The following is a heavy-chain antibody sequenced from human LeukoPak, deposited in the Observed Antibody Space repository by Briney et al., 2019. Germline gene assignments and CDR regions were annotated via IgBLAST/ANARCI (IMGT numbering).Heavy chain of an antibody. D-gene: IGHD3-10*01. V-gene: IGHV1-8*01. CDR3: ARVALDGSGSYLY. J-gene: IGHJ4*02. CDR1: GYTFTSYD. Sequence: ASVKVSCKASGYTFTSYDINWVRQATGQGLEWMGWMNPNSGNTGYAQKLQGRVTMTTDTSTSTAYMELRSLRSDDTAVYYCARVALDGSGSYLYWGQGTLVTVSS. CDR2: MNPNSGNT.